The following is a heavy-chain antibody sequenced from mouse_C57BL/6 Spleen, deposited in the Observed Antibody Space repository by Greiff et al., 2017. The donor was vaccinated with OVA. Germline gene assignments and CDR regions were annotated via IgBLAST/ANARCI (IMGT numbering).Heavy chain of an antibody. V-gene: IGHV2-6-1*01. CDR2: IWSDGST. Sequence: VHLVESGPGLVAPSPTLPITCTVSGFSLTSYGVHWVRQPPGKGLEWLALIWSDGSTTYNSALKSRLTISQDNYKSQVFLKLNSLQTDDTAMYYGARHIYYMYFDVWGTATTVTVSS. D-gene: IGHD2-1*01. J-gene: IGHJ1*03. CDR1: GFSLTSYG. CDR3: ARHIYYMYFDV.